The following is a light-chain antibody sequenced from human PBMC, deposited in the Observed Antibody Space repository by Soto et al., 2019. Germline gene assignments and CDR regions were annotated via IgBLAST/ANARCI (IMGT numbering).Light chain of an antibody. CDR2: GVS. CDR3: QHYGYSPWT. J-gene: IGKJ5*01. Sequence: EIVLTQSPGTLSLSPGETATLSCRASQSLTSSYLAWYQQRPGQAPSLLIYGVSSRATGIPDRFSGSGSGTDFTLTITRLEPEKFAVYYCQHYGYSPWTFGQGTRREIK. CDR1: QSLTSSY. V-gene: IGKV3-20*01.